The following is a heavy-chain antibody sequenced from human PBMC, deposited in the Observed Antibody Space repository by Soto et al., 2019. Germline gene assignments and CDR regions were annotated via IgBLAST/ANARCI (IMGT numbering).Heavy chain of an antibody. D-gene: IGHD3-3*01. J-gene: IGHJ5*02. CDR1: GYTFTSYG. V-gene: IGHV1-18*01. Sequence: QVQLVQSGAEVKKPGASVKVSCKASGYTFTSYGINWVRQAPGQGLEWMGWISAYNGNTNYAQKLQGRVTMTTDTSTSTAYMELRSLRSDDTAVYYCARSRGTIRFLDPRVGFDPWGQGTLVTVSS. CDR3: ARSRGTIRFLDPRVGFDP. CDR2: ISAYNGNT.